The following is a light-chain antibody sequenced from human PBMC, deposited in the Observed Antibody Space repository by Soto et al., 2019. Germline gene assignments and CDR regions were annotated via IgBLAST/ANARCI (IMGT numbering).Light chain of an antibody. CDR1: QSVSSY. J-gene: IGKJ3*01. V-gene: IGKV3-11*01. CDR2: DAS. Sequence: EIVFTQSPATLSLSPGERATLSCRASQSVSSYLAWYQQKPGQAPRLLIYDASNRATGIPARFSGSGSGTDFTLTISSLEPEDFAVYYCQQRSNRPPGFTFGPGTKVDIK. CDR3: QQRSNRPPGFT.